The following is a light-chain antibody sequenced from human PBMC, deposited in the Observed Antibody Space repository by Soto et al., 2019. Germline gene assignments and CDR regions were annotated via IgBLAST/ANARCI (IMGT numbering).Light chain of an antibody. J-gene: IGKJ1*01. Sequence: EIVLTQSPGTLSLSPGERATLSCRASQSVRNNYLAWYHQKPGQAPRLLIYGASNRATGIPDRFSGSGSGTDFTLTISRLEPEDFAVYFCPQYGSSPWTFGLGTKVDIK. CDR2: GAS. CDR3: PQYGSSPWT. CDR1: QSVRNNY. V-gene: IGKV3-20*01.